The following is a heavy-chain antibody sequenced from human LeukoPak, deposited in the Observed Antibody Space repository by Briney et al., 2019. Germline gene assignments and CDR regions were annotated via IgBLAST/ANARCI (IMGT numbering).Heavy chain of an antibody. CDR1: GGSISNTNW. Sequence: SGTLSLTCGVSGGSISNTNWWTWVRQPPGKGLEWIGEVNLQGSTNYNPSLKSRVTISVDTSKNQFSLKLSSVTAADTAVYYCARDIRGAVAGTTFFDYWGQGTLVTVSS. V-gene: IGHV4-4*02. D-gene: IGHD6-19*01. J-gene: IGHJ4*02. CDR2: VNLQGST. CDR3: ARDIRGAVAGTTFFDY.